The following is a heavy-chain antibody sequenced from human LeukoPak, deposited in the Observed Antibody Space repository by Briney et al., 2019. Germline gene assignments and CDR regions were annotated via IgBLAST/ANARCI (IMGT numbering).Heavy chain of an antibody. Sequence: SETLSLTCTVSGGSIRSGSYYWTWIRQPAGKGLEWIGEINHSGSTNYNPSLKSRVTISVDASKNQFSLKLSSVTAADTAVYYCARGSGWNYYYYYMDVWGKGTTVTVSS. CDR3: ARGSGWNYYYYYMDV. V-gene: IGHV4-61*10. CDR2: INHSGST. D-gene: IGHD6-19*01. J-gene: IGHJ6*03. CDR1: GGSIRSGSYY.